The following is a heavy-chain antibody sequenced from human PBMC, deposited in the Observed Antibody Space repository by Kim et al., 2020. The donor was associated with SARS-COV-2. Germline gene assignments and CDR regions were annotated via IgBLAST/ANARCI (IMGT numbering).Heavy chain of an antibody. J-gene: IGHJ2*01. CDR2: ISNSGYSV. Sequence: GGSLRLSCEASEFTFSDYYMRWIRQVPGKGLEWIAHISNSGYSVYYADSVKGRFTISRDNAKNTLYLQMDSLRAEDTAVYYCASLYYDTRGYISFHWYFDLWGRGTQVSVSS. CDR1: EFTFSDYY. D-gene: IGHD3-22*01. CDR3: ASLYYDTRGYISFHWYFDL. V-gene: IGHV3-11*01.